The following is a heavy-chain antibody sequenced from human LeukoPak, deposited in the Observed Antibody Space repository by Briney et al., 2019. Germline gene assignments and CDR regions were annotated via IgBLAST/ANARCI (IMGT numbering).Heavy chain of an antibody. J-gene: IGHJ5*02. CDR1: GGSFSGYY. CDR2: IYYSGST. Sequence: KPSETLSLTCAVYGGSFSGYYWSWIRQPPGKGLEWIGYIYYSGSTNYNPSLKSRVTISVDTSKNQFSLKLSSVTAADTAVYYCARVNYDFWSGYVNWFDPWGQGTLVTVSS. V-gene: IGHV4-59*01. D-gene: IGHD3-3*01. CDR3: ARVNYDFWSGYVNWFDP.